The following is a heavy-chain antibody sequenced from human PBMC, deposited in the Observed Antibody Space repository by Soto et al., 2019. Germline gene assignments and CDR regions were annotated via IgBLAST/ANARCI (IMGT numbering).Heavy chain of an antibody. Sequence: SETLSLTCAVSGGSISSGGYSWSWIRQPPGKGLEWIGYIYHSGSTYYNPSLKSRVTISVDRSKNQFSLKLSSVTAADTAVYYCARRRGFPYYYGMDVWGQGTTVTV. D-gene: IGHD5-12*01. CDR1: GGSISSGGYS. J-gene: IGHJ6*02. CDR3: ARRRGFPYYYGMDV. V-gene: IGHV4-30-2*01. CDR2: IYHSGST.